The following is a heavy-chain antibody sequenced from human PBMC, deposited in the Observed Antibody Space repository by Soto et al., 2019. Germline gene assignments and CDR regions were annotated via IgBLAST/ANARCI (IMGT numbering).Heavy chain of an antibody. CDR3: ARGMVALYCSSTSCYGGFDP. V-gene: IGHV4-34*01. CDR1: GGSFSGYY. J-gene: IGHJ5*02. D-gene: IGHD2-2*01. CDR2: INHSGST. Sequence: PSETLSLTCAVYGGSFSGYYWSWIRQPPGKGLEWIGEINHSGSTNYNPSLKSRVTISVDTSKNQFSLKLSSVTAADTAVYYCARGMVALYCSSTSCYGGFDPWGQGTLVTVSS.